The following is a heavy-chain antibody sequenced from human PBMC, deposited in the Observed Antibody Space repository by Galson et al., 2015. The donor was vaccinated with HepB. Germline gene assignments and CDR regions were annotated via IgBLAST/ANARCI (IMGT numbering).Heavy chain of an antibody. J-gene: IGHJ4*02. V-gene: IGHV1-46*03. CDR2: INPSGGST. CDR3: ARGSITMVRGVSPFDY. Sequence: SVKVSCKASGYTFTSYYMHWVRQAPGQGLEWMGIINPSGGSTSYAQKFQGRVTMTRDTSTSTVYMELSSLRSEDTAVYYCARGSITMVRGVSPFDYWGQGTLVTVSS. CDR1: GYTFTSYY. D-gene: IGHD3-10*01.